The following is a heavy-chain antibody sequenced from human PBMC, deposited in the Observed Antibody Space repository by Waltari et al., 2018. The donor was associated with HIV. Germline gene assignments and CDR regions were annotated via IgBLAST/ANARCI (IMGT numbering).Heavy chain of an antibody. D-gene: IGHD3-22*01. V-gene: IGHV3-30*01. CDR3: ARDSSGYYYVGYGMDV. Sequence: QVQLVESGGGVVQPGRSLRLSCAASGFTFTTYAMYWVRQAPGKGLECVAVISYDGSNKYYADSVKGRFTISRDNSKNTLYLQMNSLRAEDTAVYYCARDSSGYYYVGYGMDVWGQGTTVTVSS. CDR1: GFTFTTYA. J-gene: IGHJ6*02. CDR2: ISYDGSNK.